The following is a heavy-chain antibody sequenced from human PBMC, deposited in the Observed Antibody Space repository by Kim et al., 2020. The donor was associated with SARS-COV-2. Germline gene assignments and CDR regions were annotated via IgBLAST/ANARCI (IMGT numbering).Heavy chain of an antibody. CDR2: IIPVIGAT. J-gene: IGHJ5*02. V-gene: IGHV1-2*02. Sequence: ASVKVSCKASGDSFSGYSIHWVRQAAGQGLEWMGWIIPVIGATHLAPKFRGRVTMTLDTSIAVAYMDLSGLRSDDAAVYYCVSGCCHAISDCSFAGWFDPWGQGTPVTVSS. CDR1: GDSFSGYS. D-gene: IGHD6-19*01. CDR3: VSGCCHAISDCSFAGWFDP.